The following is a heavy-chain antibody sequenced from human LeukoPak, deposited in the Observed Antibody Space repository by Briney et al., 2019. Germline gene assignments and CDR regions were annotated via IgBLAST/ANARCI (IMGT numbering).Heavy chain of an antibody. CDR1: GFTFGDYA. Sequence: GRSLRLSCAASGFTFGDYAMHWVRQAPGKGLQWVSGISWNSGNIGYADSVKGRFTISRDNAKNSLYLQMNSLRAEDTALYYCAKGGDTVKGYSYGRPFDYWGQGTLVTVSS. J-gene: IGHJ4*02. CDR3: AKGGDTVKGYSYGRPFDY. D-gene: IGHD5-18*01. CDR2: ISWNSGNI. V-gene: IGHV3-9*01.